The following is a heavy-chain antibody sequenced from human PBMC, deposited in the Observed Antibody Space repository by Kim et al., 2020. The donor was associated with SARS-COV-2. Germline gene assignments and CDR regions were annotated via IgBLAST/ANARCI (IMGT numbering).Heavy chain of an antibody. CDR3: ARGPYSDYFDY. CDR2: T. V-gene: IGHV4-30-2*01. Sequence: TYHTPPLKSRLTISMDRSKNHFSLTLTSVTAADTAVYYCARGPYSDYFDYWGQGTLVTVSS. J-gene: IGHJ4*02. D-gene: IGHD4-4*01.